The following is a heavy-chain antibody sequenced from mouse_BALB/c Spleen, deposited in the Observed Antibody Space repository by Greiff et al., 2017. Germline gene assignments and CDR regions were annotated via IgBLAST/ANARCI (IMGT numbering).Heavy chain of an antibody. D-gene: IGHD2-13*01. CDR2: INPSSGYT. CDR3: ASLGDLLFDY. Sequence: VQLQQSAAELARPGASVKISCKASGYTFTSYTMHWVKQRPGQGLEWIGYINPSSGYTEYNQKFKDKTTLTADKSSSTSYMQLSSLTSEDSAVYYCASLGDLLFDYWGQGTPVTVSA. V-gene: IGHV1-4*02. J-gene: IGHJ3*01. CDR1: GYTFTSYT.